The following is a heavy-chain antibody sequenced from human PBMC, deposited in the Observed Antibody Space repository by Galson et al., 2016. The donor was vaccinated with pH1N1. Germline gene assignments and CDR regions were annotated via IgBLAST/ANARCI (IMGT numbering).Heavy chain of an antibody. CDR2: IYYNGHT. Sequence: SETLSLTCSVSGVSISGYYWGWIRQSPGKGLDYVGYIYYNGHTNYSPSLKSRVTMSLDMSTNQFSLKLTSVTAADTAVYFCARSGSRYGSDAFDMWGQGTTVTVSS. D-gene: IGHD5-18*01. V-gene: IGHV4-59*01. J-gene: IGHJ3*02. CDR1: GVSISGYY. CDR3: ARSGSRYGSDAFDM.